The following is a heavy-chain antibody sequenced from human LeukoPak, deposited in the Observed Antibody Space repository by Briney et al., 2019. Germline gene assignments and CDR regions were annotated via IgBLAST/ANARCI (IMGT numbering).Heavy chain of an antibody. J-gene: IGHJ6*03. CDR1: GFTVSDNY. CDR3: ARGIVVVAPHLSFYYYMDV. Sequence: GGSLRLSCAASGFTVSDNYMSWVRQAPGKGLEWVSAMYSGGDTYYADSVKGRFTFSRDISKNTVDLQMNSLRAEDTALYYCARGIVVVAPHLSFYYYMDVWGRGTTVTVSS. V-gene: IGHV3-66*02. CDR2: MYSGGDT. D-gene: IGHD2-21*01.